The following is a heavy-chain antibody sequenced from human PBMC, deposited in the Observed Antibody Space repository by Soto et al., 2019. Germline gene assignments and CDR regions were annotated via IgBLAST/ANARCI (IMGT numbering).Heavy chain of an antibody. J-gene: IGHJ4*02. CDR1: CYTFTSYG. CDR2: ISAYNGNT. CDR3: AREAYYDSSGYYYGY. Sequence: ASVKVSCKASCYTFTSYGISWVRQAPGQGLEWMGWISAYNGNTNYAQKLQGRVTMTTDTSTSTAYMELRSLRSDDTAVYYCAREAYYDSSGYYYGYWGQGTLVTVSS. D-gene: IGHD3-22*01. V-gene: IGHV1-18*01.